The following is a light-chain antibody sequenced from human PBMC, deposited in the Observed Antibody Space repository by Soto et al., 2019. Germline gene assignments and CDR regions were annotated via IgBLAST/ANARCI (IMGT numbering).Light chain of an antibody. CDR3: SSYRSSNTYV. CDR1: SSDVGGYNY. Sequence: QSALTQPASVSGSPGQSITISCTGTSSDVGGYNYVSWYQQHPGEAPKLMIYEVSNRPSGVSNRFSGSKSGNTASLTISGLQAEDEADYYCSSYRSSNTYVFGTGTKVTVL. J-gene: IGLJ1*01. CDR2: EVS. V-gene: IGLV2-14*01.